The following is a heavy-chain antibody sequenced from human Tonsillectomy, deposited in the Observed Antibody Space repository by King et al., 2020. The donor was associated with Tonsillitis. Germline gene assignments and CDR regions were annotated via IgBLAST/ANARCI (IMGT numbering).Heavy chain of an antibody. CDR1: GDSVSTNNVA. Sequence: VQLQQSGPGLVKPSQTLSLTCAISGDSVSTNNVAWNWIRQSPSRGFEWLGRTYFRSKWSNDYAMSVKSRITVSPDTSNNRFSLQLNSVTPEDTAGYFCARSARGIAGTYYSFDSWGQGTLVTVSS. V-gene: IGHV6-1*01. CDR3: ARSARGIAGTYYSFDS. D-gene: IGHD1-26*01. J-gene: IGHJ4*02. CDR2: TYFRSKWSN.